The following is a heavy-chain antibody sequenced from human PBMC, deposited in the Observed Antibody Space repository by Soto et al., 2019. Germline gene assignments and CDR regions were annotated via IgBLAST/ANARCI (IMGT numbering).Heavy chain of an antibody. CDR2: IYYSGST. CDR3: ASSYYYDILTGYPPAPAAVTYYYYMDV. J-gene: IGHJ6*03. CDR1: GGSISSGGYY. D-gene: IGHD3-9*01. Sequence: SETLSLTCTVSGGSISSGGYYWSWIRQHPGKGLEWIGYIYYSGSTYYNPSLKSRVTISVDTSKNQFSLKLSSVTAADTAVYYCASSYYYDILTGYPPAPAAVTYYYYMDVWGKGTTVTVSS. V-gene: IGHV4-31*03.